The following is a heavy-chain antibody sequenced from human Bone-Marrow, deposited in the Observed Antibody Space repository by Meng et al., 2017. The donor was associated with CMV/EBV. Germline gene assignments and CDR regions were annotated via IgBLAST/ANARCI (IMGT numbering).Heavy chain of an antibody. CDR2: ISSSGSTI. CDR1: GFTFSDYY. J-gene: IGHJ6*04. D-gene: IGHD3/OR15-3a*01. V-gene: IGHV3-11*04. CDR3: ARPTRTYYYGMDV. Sequence: GESLKISCAASGFTFSDYYMSWIRQAPGKGLEWVSYISSSGSTIYYADSVKGRFTISRDNSKNTLYLQMNSLRAEDTAVYYCARPTRTYYYGMDVWGEGTTVTVPQ.